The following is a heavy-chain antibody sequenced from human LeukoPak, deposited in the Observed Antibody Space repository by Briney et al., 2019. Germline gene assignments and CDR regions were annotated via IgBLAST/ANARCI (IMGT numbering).Heavy chain of an antibody. Sequence: TSETLSLTCTVSGGSIGSSSYYWGWIRQPPGKGLEWIGSIYYSGSTYYNPSLKSRVTISVDTSKNQFSLKLSSVTAADTAVYYCARSGLRFLDYWGQGTLVTVSS. CDR3: ARSGLRFLDY. D-gene: IGHD5-12*01. CDR1: GGSIGSSSYY. CDR2: IYYSGST. V-gene: IGHV4-39*01. J-gene: IGHJ4*02.